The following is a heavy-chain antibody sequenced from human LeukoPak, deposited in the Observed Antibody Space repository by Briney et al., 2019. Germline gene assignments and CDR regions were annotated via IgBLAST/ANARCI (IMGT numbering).Heavy chain of an antibody. J-gene: IGHJ4*02. CDR1: GFTFSAYA. CDR3: AKESLPHRGYYFDS. D-gene: IGHD3-22*01. Sequence: GGSLRLSCAASGFTFSAYAMSWVRQAPGKGLEWASAISEDGGARLYADSVKGRFTILRDNSENTVSLQVNSLRAGDTAVYFCAKESLPHRGYYFDSWGRGTLITVSS. CDR2: ISEDGGAR. V-gene: IGHV3-23*01.